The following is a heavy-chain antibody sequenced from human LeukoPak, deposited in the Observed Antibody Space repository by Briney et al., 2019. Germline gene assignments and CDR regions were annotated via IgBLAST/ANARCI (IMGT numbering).Heavy chain of an antibody. Sequence: AGGSLRLSCAASGFTFTDYWMHWVRHVAGKGLVWVSRINGDLTNTTYADSVKGRFTISRDNAKNTLYLQMNRLRAEDTAVYYCAELGITMIGGVWGKGTTVTISS. J-gene: IGHJ6*04. CDR2: INGDLTNT. CDR3: AELGITMIGGV. V-gene: IGHV3-74*03. CDR1: GFTFTDYW. D-gene: IGHD3-10*02.